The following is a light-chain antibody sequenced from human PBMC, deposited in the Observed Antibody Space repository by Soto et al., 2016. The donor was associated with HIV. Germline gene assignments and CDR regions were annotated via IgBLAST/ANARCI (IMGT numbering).Light chain of an antibody. CDR2: QDY. CDR3: QAWDTSSVL. J-gene: IGLJ2*01. V-gene: IGLV3-1*01. Sequence: SYGLTQAPSASVSPRQTASITCSGDNLGKKYASWYQQKPGQSPVLVIYQDYRRPSGIPERFSGSKSGNTATLTISETQAMDEADYYCQAWDTSSVLFGGGPSSTVL. CDR1: NLGKKY.